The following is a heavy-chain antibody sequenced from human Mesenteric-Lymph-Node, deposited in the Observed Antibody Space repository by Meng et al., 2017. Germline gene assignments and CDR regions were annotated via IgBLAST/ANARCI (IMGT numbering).Heavy chain of an antibody. Sequence: GESLKISCAASGFSFSSYGMSWVRQAPGKGLEYVSTISNNGVRTYYANSVKGRFTISRENSNNTLFPHMGSLRPEDMAVYYCARGGIQLWTGYYFDYWGQGTLVTVSS. CDR1: GFSFSSYG. CDR2: ISNNGVRT. V-gene: IGHV3-64*01. D-gene: IGHD5-18*01. CDR3: ARGGIQLWTGYYFDY. J-gene: IGHJ4*02.